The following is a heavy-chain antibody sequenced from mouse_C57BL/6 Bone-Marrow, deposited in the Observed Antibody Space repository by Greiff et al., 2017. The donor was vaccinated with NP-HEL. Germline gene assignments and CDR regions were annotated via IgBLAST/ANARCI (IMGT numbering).Heavy chain of an antibody. CDR1: GLDFSRYW. CDR3: ARPHYGSRQDYAMDY. Sequence: PASGLDFSRYWMSWVRRAPGKGLEWIGEINPDSSTINYAPSLKDKFIISRDNAKNTLYLQMSKVRSEDTALYYCARPHYGSRQDYAMDYWGQGTSVTVSS. J-gene: IGHJ4*01. CDR2: INPDSSTI. V-gene: IGHV4-1*01. D-gene: IGHD1-1*01.